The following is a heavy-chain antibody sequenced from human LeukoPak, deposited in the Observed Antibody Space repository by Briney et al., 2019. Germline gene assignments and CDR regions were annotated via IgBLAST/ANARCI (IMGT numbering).Heavy chain of an antibody. J-gene: IGHJ3*02. D-gene: IGHD2-2*02. V-gene: IGHV4-59*01. CDR1: GGSISSYY. CDR2: IYYSGST. CDR3: ATYTPFET. Sequence: SETLSLTCTVSGGSISSYYWRWIRQPPGKGLEWIGYIYYSGSTDYNPSLKSRVTISLHTSKNQFSLKLSSVTAADTAVYYCATYTPFETWGQGTMVTVSS.